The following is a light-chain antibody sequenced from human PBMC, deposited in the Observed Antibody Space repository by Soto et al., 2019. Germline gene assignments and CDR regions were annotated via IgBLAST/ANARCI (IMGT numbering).Light chain of an antibody. Sequence: QSVLTQPPSVSGAPGQRVTISCTGSSSNIGAGYDVHWYQQLPGTAPKLLIYGNTNRPSGVPDRFSGSKSGTSASLAITGLKAEDEADYHCQSYDSSLSGSVFGGGTKLTVL. V-gene: IGLV1-40*01. CDR2: GNT. CDR1: SSNIGAGYD. CDR3: QSYDSSLSGSV. J-gene: IGLJ2*01.